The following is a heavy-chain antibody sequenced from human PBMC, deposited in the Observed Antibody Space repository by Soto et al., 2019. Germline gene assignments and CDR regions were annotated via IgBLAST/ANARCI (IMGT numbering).Heavy chain of an antibody. Sequence: EVKLVESGGGLMQPGGSLRLSCAASGFSVGGNPMTWVRQAPGKGLEGVASIHTGGSTFYADPVKGRFTISRDNSKNMVYLQMNSLTVGDTAMYFCARGVNDDSWGRGTLVTVSS. J-gene: IGHJ4*02. D-gene: IGHD1-1*01. CDR1: GFSVGGNP. V-gene: IGHV3-53*01. CDR2: IHTGGST. CDR3: ARGVNDDS.